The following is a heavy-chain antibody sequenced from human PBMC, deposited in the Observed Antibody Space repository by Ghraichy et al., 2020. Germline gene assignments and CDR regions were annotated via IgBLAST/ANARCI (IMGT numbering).Heavy chain of an antibody. Sequence: GGSLRLSCAASGFTFSSYAMSWVRQAPGKGLEWVSAISGSGGSTYYADSVKGRFTISRDNSKNTLYLQMNSLRAEDTAVYYCAKPPPGRWYSGSYYVYWGQGTLVTVSS. D-gene: IGHD1-26*01. J-gene: IGHJ4*02. CDR2: ISGSGGST. CDR1: GFTFSSYA. CDR3: AKPPPGRWYSGSYYVY. V-gene: IGHV3-23*01.